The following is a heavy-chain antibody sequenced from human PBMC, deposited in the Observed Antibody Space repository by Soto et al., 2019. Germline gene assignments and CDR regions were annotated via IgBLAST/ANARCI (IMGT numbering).Heavy chain of an antibody. Sequence: PGESLKISCKGSGYSFTSYWIGWVRQMPGKGLEWMGIIYPGDSDTRYSPSFQGQVTISADKSISTAYLQWSSLKASDTAMYYCARRGTIFGVGALGWFDPWGQGTLVTVSS. CDR1: GYSFTSYW. CDR2: IYPGDSDT. V-gene: IGHV5-51*01. D-gene: IGHD3-3*01. J-gene: IGHJ5*02. CDR3: ARRGTIFGVGALGWFDP.